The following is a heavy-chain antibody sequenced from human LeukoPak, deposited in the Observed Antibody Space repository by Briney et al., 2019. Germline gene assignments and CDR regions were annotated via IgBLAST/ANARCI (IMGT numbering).Heavy chain of an antibody. CDR2: MNPNSGNT. CDR1: GYTFTSYD. V-gene: IGHV1-8*01. CDR3: ARGPYYDYVWGSYRYTEDWFDP. J-gene: IGHJ5*02. D-gene: IGHD3-16*02. Sequence: ASVKVSCKASGYTFTSYDINWVRQATGQGLEWMGWMNPNSGNTGYAQKFQGRVTMTRNTSISTAYMELSSLRSEDTAVYYCARGPYYDYVWGSYRYTEDWFDPWAREPWSPSPQ.